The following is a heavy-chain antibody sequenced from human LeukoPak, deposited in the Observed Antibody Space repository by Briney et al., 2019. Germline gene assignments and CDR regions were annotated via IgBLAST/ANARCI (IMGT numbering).Heavy chain of an antibody. CDR1: GGSISDYY. Sequence: PSETLSLTCTVSGGSISDYYWSRIRQPPGKGLEWIGYIYYSGSTKYNPYLKSRVTISIDTSKNQFSLKLSSVTAADTALYYCARGTGAYYYLWGQGTMVTVSS. V-gene: IGHV4-59*01. CDR3: ARGTGAYYYL. J-gene: IGHJ3*01. CDR2: IYYSGST. D-gene: IGHD3-22*01.